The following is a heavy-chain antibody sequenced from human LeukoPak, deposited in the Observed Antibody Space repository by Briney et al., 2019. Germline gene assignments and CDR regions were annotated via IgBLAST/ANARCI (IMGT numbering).Heavy chain of an antibody. V-gene: IGHV3-48*03. D-gene: IGHD2-21*01. CDR3: ATGNSGNQPHY. J-gene: IGHJ4*02. CDR1: GLTLRNYE. CDR2: ITSSGHSI. Sequence: PGGSLRLSCTASGLTLRNYEMNWFRQAPGKGLEWVSYITSSGHSIKYADSVRGRFTVSRDSAKDSLHLQMNSLTAEDTAVYFCATGNSGNQPHYWGQGTRVTVSS.